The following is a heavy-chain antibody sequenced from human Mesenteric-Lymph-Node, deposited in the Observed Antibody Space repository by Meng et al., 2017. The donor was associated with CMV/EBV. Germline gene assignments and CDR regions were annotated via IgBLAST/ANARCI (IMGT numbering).Heavy chain of an antibody. J-gene: IGHJ4*02. D-gene: IGHD1-26*01. Sequence: VSGGSISSSSYSWDWIRQPPGKGLEWIGSIYYSGGTYYNPSLKSRVTISVDTSKNQFSLKLSSVTAADTAVYYCARQDVGATGYFDYWGQGTLVTVSS. CDR2: IYYSGGT. CDR1: GGSISSSSYS. V-gene: IGHV4-39*01. CDR3: ARQDVGATGYFDY.